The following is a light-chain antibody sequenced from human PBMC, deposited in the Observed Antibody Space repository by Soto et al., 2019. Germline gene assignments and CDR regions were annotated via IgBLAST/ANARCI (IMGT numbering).Light chain of an antibody. CDR2: ATF. Sequence: DIQMTQSPSSLSASVGDRVTITCRASQGIRNYLAWFQQKPGKAPKCLIYATFKLQSGVPSKFSGSGSGTELNLTITSLQPEDFPIYYCKQYNISPRTLGKGTRVKIK. J-gene: IGKJ1*01. CDR1: QGIRNY. V-gene: IGKV1-16*02. CDR3: KQYNISPRT.